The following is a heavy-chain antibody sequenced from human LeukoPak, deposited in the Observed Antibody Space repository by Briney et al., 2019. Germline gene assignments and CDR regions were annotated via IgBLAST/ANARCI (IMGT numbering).Heavy chain of an antibody. CDR3: ATSRFL. CDR1: GFTFSSYD. D-gene: IGHD2/OR15-2a*01. Sequence: GGSLRLSCVASGFTFSSYDMNWVRQAPGKGPEWVSSVGTSGSGTYYADSVKGRFTISRDNSKNTLSLHMNSLRAEDTAVYYCATSRFLWGQGTLVTVSS. V-gene: IGHV3-23*01. J-gene: IGHJ4*02. CDR2: VGTSGSGT.